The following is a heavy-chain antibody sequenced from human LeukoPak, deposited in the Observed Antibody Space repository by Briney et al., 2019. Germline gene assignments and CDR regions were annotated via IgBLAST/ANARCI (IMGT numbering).Heavy chain of an antibody. V-gene: IGHV3-30*18. CDR2: ISYDESDK. Sequence: GGSLRLSCAASGFTFSNYGMHWVRQAPGKGLEWGAVISYDESDKYYADSVTGRFTISRDNSKNTLYLQMNSLSPEDTAVSYCAKGVVAATNAAYYGMDVWGQGTTVTVSS. J-gene: IGHJ6*02. CDR3: AKGVVAATNAAYYGMDV. D-gene: IGHD2-15*01. CDR1: GFTFSNYG.